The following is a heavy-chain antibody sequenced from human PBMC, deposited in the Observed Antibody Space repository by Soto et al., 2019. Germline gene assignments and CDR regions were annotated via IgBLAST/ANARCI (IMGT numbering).Heavy chain of an antibody. D-gene: IGHD4-17*01. CDR3: ARDLGYGVRYFDY. V-gene: IGHV1-2*04. J-gene: IGHJ4*02. Sequence: QVQLVQSGAEVKKPGASVKVSCKASGYTFTGYYMHWVRQAPGQGLEWMGWINPNSGGTNYAQKFQGWVTMTRDTYISTAYMELSRLRSDDTAVYYCARDLGYGVRYFDYWGQGTLVTVSS. CDR1: GYTFTGYY. CDR2: INPNSGGT.